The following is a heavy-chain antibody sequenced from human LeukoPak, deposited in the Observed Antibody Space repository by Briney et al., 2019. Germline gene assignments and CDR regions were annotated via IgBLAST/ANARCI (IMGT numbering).Heavy chain of an antibody. D-gene: IGHD3-3*01. CDR2: INHSGST. Sequence: SETLSLTCAVYGGSFSGYYWSWIRQPPGKGLEWIEEINHSGSTNYNPSLKSRVTISVDTSKNQFSLKLSSVTAADTAVYYCARGLRRYYDFWSGFNWFDPRGQGTLVTVSS. V-gene: IGHV4-34*01. CDR1: GGSFSGYY. J-gene: IGHJ5*02. CDR3: ARGLRRYYDFWSGFNWFDP.